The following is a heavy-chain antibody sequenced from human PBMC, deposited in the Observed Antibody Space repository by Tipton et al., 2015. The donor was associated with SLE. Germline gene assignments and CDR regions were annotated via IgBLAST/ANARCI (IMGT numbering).Heavy chain of an antibody. CDR1: GYSFTNSW. V-gene: IGHV5-51*03. CDR3: ARRWVQTVFDY. Sequence: QSGAEVKKPGEALQISCKTSGYSFTNSWIVWFRHMPGKGLECMGMIDPSDSDTRYNPSLQGHVSMSIDRSTTTAYLQWRSLKASDTAMYFCARRWVQTVFDYWGQGTLVTVSS. D-gene: IGHD3-10*01. J-gene: IGHJ4*02. CDR2: IDPSDSDT.